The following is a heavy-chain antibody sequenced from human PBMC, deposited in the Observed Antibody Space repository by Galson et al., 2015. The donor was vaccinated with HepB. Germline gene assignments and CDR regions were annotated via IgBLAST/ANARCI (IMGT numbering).Heavy chain of an antibody. CDR1: GAFIDGTTYY. V-gene: IGHV4-39*01. D-gene: IGHD3-22*01. Sequence: SETMSLTCTVAGAFIDGTTYYWGWIRQSPGKGLEWMGSIYFTGRVYDNPSLKSRLTISVDTSRNQFSLRLRSVTAADTAIYYCAKSNGYWSFDYWGQGTLVTVSS. CDR3: AKSNGYWSFDY. CDR2: IYFTGRV. J-gene: IGHJ4*02.